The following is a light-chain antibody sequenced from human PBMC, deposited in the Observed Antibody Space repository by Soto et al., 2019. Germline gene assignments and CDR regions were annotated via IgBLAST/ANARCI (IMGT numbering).Light chain of an antibody. CDR3: QQRSNWPRSIT. Sequence: EIVLTQSPATLSLSPGERATLSCRASQSVSSYLAWYQQKAGQTPRLLIYDASNRATGIPARFSGSGSGTDFTLTISSLEPEDFAVYYWQQRSNWPRSITFGQGTRLGIK. CDR2: DAS. CDR1: QSVSSY. V-gene: IGKV3-11*01. J-gene: IGKJ5*01.